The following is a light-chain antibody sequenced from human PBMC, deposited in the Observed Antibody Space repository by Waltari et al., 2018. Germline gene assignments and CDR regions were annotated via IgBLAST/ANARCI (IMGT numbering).Light chain of an antibody. J-gene: IGKJ2*01. CDR1: QSVSSSY. V-gene: IGKV3-20*01. Sequence: EIVLTQSPGTLSLSPGERATLSCRASQSVSSSYLAWYQQKPGQAPRLLIYGASRRATGIPDSVSGSGSGTDFTLTISRLEPEDFAVYYCQQYGSSPPYTFGHGTKLEIK. CDR3: QQYGSSPPYT. CDR2: GAS.